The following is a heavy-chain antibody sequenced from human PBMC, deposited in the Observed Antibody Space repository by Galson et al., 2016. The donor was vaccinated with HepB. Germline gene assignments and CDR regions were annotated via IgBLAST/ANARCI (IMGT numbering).Heavy chain of an antibody. D-gene: IGHD3-10*01. CDR1: AYSFTSYW. J-gene: IGHJ3*01. Sequence: QSGAEVKKPGESLRVSGKGSAYSFTSYWITWVRQMPGKGLEWMGRIYPTDSYANYSPSFQGHVTVSADESISTAFLQWSSLKASDTAMYYCARQGGSGRAAFDLWGQGTMVTVSS. V-gene: IGHV5-10-1*01. CDR2: IYPTDSYA. CDR3: ARQGGSGRAAFDL.